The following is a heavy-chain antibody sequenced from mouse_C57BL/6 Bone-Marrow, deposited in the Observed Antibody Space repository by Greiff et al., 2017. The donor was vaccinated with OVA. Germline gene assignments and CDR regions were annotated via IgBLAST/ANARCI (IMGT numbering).Heavy chain of an antibody. CDR3: ARVPLYYYGSSGDY. D-gene: IGHD1-1*01. CDR2: IHPNSGST. J-gene: IGHJ2*01. CDR1: GYTFTSYW. Sequence: QVQLQQSGAELVKPGASVKLSCKASGYTFTSYWMHWVKQRPGQGLEWIGMIHPNSGSTNYNEKFKSKATLTVDKSSSTAYMQLSSLTSEDSAVYYCARVPLYYYGSSGDYWGQGTTLTVSS. V-gene: IGHV1-64*01.